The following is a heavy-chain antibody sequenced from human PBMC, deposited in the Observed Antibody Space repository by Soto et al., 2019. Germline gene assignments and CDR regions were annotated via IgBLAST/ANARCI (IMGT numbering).Heavy chain of an antibody. J-gene: IGHJ4*02. CDR1: GFTLNNYG. V-gene: IGHV3-33*03. CDR2: RWYDGLRQ. D-gene: IGHD2-15*01. Sequence: PGGSLRLSCVGSGFTLNNYGVHWVRQAPGKGREWVALRWYDGLRQTYLDSVGGRVTVSRDSSTNTIYLQMNSLRVEDTRNYFFVKESTPPFFDSWGQGTPVTVS. CDR3: VKESTPPFFDS.